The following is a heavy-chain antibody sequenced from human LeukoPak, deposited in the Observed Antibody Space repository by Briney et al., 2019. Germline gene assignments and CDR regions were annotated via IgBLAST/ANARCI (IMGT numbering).Heavy chain of an antibody. CDR1: GFXVSSNY. CDR2: IYSGGST. D-gene: IGHD1-26*01. CDR3: ARWGARDFDY. V-gene: IGHV3-53*01. J-gene: IGHJ4*02. Sequence: PGGSLRLSCAASGFXVSSNYMSWVGQAPGKGQEWVSVIYSGGSTYYADSVKGRFTISRDNSKNTLYLQMNSLRAEDTAVYYCARWGARDFDYWGQGTLVTVSS.